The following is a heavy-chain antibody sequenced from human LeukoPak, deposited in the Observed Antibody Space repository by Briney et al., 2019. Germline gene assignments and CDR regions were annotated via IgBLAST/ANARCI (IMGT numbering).Heavy chain of an antibody. V-gene: IGHV1-2*02. Sequence: ASVKVFCEASGYTYTGYYMHWVRQAPGQGREWMGWINPNSGGTNYAQKFQGRVTMTRDTSISTAYMELSRLRSDDTAVYYCARGWYYFDYWGQGTLVTVSS. D-gene: IGHD6-13*01. CDR1: GYTYTGYY. CDR2: INPNSGGT. CDR3: ARGWYYFDY. J-gene: IGHJ4*02.